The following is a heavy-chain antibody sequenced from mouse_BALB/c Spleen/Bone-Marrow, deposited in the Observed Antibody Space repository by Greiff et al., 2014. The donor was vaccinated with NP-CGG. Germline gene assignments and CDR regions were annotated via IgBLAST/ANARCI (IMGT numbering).Heavy chain of an antibody. CDR2: INPSSGYN. V-gene: IGHV1-4*02. CDR3: ARPYGNYVYY. Sequence: QVQLQQSAAELARPGASVKMSCKASCYSFTSYTMHWVKQRPGQGLEWIGYINPSSGYNEYNQKFKDKTTLTADKSSSTAYMQLSSLTSEDSAVYYCARPYGNYVYYWGQGTTLTVSS. D-gene: IGHD2-10*02. J-gene: IGHJ2*01. CDR1: CYSFTSYT.